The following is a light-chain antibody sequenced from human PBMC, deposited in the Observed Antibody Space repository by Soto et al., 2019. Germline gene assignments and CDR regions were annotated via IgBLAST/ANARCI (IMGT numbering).Light chain of an antibody. CDR1: QSVSSN. CDR3: QQYHTWPIT. CDR2: GAS. V-gene: IGKV3-15*01. J-gene: IGKJ4*01. Sequence: IVLTQSPGTLSLSPGERATLSCRASQSVSSNLAWYQQKPGQAPRLLISGASTGATGIPARFSGSGSGTEFTLTISSLQSEDCAIYYCQQYHTWPITFGGGTKVDIK.